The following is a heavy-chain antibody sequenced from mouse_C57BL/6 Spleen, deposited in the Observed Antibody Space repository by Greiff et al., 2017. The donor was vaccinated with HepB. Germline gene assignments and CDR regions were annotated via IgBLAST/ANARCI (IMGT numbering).Heavy chain of an antibody. CDR1: GYAFSSSW. D-gene: IGHD1-1*01. J-gene: IGHJ2*01. CDR2: IYPGDGDT. Sequence: QVQLQQSGPELVKPGASVKISCKASGYAFSSSWMNWVKQRPGKGLEWIGRIYPGDGDTNYNGKFKGKATLTADKSSSTAYMQLSSLTSEDSAVYFCGREGYYDGSSDVGGGYWGQGTTLTVSS. CDR3: GREGYYDGSSDVGGGY. V-gene: IGHV1-82*01.